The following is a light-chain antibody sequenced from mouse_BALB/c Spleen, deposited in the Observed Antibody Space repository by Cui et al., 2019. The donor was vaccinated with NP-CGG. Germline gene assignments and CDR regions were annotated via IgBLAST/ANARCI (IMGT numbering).Light chain of an antibody. J-gene: IGLJ1*01. CDR2: GTN. Sequence: AVVPQESAPTTSPGETVTLTCRSSTGAATTSNYANWVQEKPDHLFTGLIGGTNNRAPGVPARFSGSLIGDKAALTITGAQTEDEAIYFCALWYSNHWVFGGGTKLTVL. CDR1: TGAATTSNY. CDR3: ALWYSNHWV. V-gene: IGLV1*01.